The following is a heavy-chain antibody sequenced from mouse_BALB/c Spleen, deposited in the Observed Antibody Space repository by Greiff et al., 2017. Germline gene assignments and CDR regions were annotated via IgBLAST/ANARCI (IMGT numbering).Heavy chain of an antibody. CDR3: ARDRSYKGFFFDY. V-gene: IGHV2-6-7*01. CDR2: IWGDGST. J-gene: IGHJ2*01. D-gene: IGHD1-1*01. CDR1: GFSLTGYG. Sequence: VQRVESGPGLVAPSQSLSITCTVSGFSLTGYGVNWVRQPPGKGLEWLGMIWGDGSTDYNSALKSRLSISKDNSKSQVFLKMNSLQTDDTARYYCARDRSYKGFFFDYWGQGTTLTVSS.